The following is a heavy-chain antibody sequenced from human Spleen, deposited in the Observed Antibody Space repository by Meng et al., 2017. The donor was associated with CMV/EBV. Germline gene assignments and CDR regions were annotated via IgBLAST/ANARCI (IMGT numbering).Heavy chain of an antibody. CDR1: GNNFTTYY. Sequence: ASVKVSCKASGNNFTTYYMHWVRQAPGQGPEWMGWINPNTGATIYAQKFQGRVTMTRDTTISTAYMELTRLTSDDTAVYYCARDNNWGPDYWGQGTLVTVSS. CDR2: INPNTGAT. CDR3: ARDNNWGPDY. J-gene: IGHJ4*02. V-gene: IGHV1-2*02. D-gene: IGHD7-27*01.